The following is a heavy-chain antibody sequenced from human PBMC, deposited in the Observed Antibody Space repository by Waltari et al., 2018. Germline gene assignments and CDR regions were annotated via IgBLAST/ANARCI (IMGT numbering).Heavy chain of an antibody. Sequence: EVQLLESGGGLVQPGGSLRLSCAASGFTFSSYAMSWVRQAPGKGLEWVSAIRGSGGSTYYADAVKGRFTISRDNSKNTLYLQMNSLRAEDTAVYYCAKGLGYSYGNYYFDYWGQGTLVTVSS. V-gene: IGHV3-23*01. CDR3: AKGLGYSYGNYYFDY. D-gene: IGHD5-18*01. CDR1: GFTFSSYA. J-gene: IGHJ4*02. CDR2: IRGSGGST.